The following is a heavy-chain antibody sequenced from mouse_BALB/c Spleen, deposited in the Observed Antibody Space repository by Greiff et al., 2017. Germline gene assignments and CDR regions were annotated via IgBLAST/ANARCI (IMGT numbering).Heavy chain of an antibody. Sequence: QVQLQQSGAELVRPGASVKLSCKASGYTFTSYWINWVKQRPGQGLEWIGNIYPYDSYTYYNQKFKDKATLTADKSSSTAYMQLSSPTSEDSAVYYCTRYAYAMDYWGQGTSVTVSS. J-gene: IGHJ4*01. CDR3: TRYAYAMDY. V-gene: IGHV1-69*02. CDR2: IYPYDSYT. D-gene: IGHD2-14*01. CDR1: GYTFTSYW.